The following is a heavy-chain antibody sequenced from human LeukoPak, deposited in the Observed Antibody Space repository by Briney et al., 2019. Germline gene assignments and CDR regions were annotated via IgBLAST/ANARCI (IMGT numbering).Heavy chain of an antibody. Sequence: GGSLRLSCAASGFTFSDYYMSWIRQAPGKGLEWVSYISSSGSTIYYADSVKGRFTISRVNAKNSLYLQMNGLRAEDTAVYYCAREYYDFWSGYYRKVYYFDYWGQGTLVTVSS. CDR1: GFTFSDYY. V-gene: IGHV3-11*01. D-gene: IGHD3-3*01. CDR3: AREYYDFWSGYYRKVYYFDY. J-gene: IGHJ4*02. CDR2: ISSSGSTI.